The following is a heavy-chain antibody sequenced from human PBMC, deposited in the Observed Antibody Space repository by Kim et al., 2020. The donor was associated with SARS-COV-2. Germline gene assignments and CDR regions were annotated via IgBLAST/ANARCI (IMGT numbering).Heavy chain of an antibody. D-gene: IGHD6-13*01. J-gene: IGHJ4*02. Sequence: ASVKVSCKASGYTFTSYYMHWVRQAPGQGLEWMGIINPSGGSTSYAQKFQGRVTMTRDTSTSTVYMELSSLRSEDTAVYYCARDTLPIAAAEIIYYFDYWGQGTLVTVSS. CDR2: INPSGGST. V-gene: IGHV1-46*01. CDR1: GYTFTSYY. CDR3: ARDTLPIAAAEIIYYFDY.